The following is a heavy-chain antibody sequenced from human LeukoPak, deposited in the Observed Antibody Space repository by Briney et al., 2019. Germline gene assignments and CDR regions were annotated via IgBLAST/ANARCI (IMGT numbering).Heavy chain of an antibody. CDR2: IYYSGST. CDR3: ARVGSSWPPHYYYYMDV. D-gene: IGHD6-13*01. Sequence: SETLSLTCTVSGGSISSYYWSWIRQPPGKGLEWIGYIYYSGSTNYNPSLKSRVTISVDTSKNQFSLKLSSVTAADTAVYYCARVGSSWPPHYYYYMDVWGKGTTVTVSS. V-gene: IGHV4-59*01. CDR1: GGSISSYY. J-gene: IGHJ6*03.